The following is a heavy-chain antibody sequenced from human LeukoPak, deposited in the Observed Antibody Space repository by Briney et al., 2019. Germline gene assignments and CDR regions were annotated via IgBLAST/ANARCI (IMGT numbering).Heavy chain of an antibody. CDR1: GFTFSSYA. Sequence: PGGSLRLSCAASGFTFSSYAMHWVRQAPGKGLEWVAVISYDGSNKYYADSVKGRFTISRDNSKNTLYLQMNSLRAEDTAVYYCARDDVTIFGVVIPFDYWGQGTLVTVSS. V-gene: IGHV3-30-3*01. D-gene: IGHD3-3*01. CDR2: ISYDGSNK. J-gene: IGHJ4*02. CDR3: ARDDVTIFGVVIPFDY.